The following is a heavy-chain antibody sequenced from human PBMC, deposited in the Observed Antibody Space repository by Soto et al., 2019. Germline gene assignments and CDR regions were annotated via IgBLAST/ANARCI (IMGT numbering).Heavy chain of an antibody. V-gene: IGHV3-11*05. D-gene: IGHD3-10*01. CDR3: ARENYGSFDY. CDR1: GFTFSGYY. Sequence: PGGSLRLSCAASGFTFSGYYMTWIRQAPGKGLEWVSSISSSSTYTHYADSVKGRFTISRDDAKNSLYLQMNSLRAEDTAVYYCARENYGSFDYWGQGTLVTVSS. CDR2: ISSSSTYT. J-gene: IGHJ4*02.